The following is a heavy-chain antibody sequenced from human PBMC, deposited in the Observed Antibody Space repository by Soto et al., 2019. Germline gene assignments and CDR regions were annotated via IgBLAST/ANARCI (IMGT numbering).Heavy chain of an antibody. Sequence: LRLSCAASGFTFSSYGMHWVRQAPGKGLEWVAVIWYDGSNKYYADSVKGRFTISRDNSKNTLYLQMNSLRAEDTAVYYCARQMVRGVIITPYYFDYWGQGTLVTVSS. D-gene: IGHD3-10*01. CDR2: IWYDGSNK. CDR3: ARQMVRGVIITPYYFDY. J-gene: IGHJ4*02. V-gene: IGHV3-33*01. CDR1: GFTFSSYG.